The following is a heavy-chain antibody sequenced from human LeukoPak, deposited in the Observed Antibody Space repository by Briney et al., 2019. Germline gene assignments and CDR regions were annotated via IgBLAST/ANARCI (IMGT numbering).Heavy chain of an antibody. CDR3: ASYFVGATTGYFDY. D-gene: IGHD1-26*01. CDR2: IYYSGST. J-gene: IGHJ4*02. Sequence: SETLSLTCTVSGGSISSSSYYWGWIRQPPGKGLEWIGSIYYSGSTYYNPSLKSRVTISVDTSKSQFSLKLSSVTAADTAVYYCASYFVGATTGYFDYWGQGTLVTVSS. V-gene: IGHV4-39*01. CDR1: GGSISSSSYY.